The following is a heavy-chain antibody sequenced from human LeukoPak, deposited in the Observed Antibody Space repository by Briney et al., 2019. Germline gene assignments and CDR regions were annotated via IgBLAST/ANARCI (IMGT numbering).Heavy chain of an antibody. J-gene: IGHJ6*03. Sequence: SVKVSCKASGGTFSSYAISWVRQAPGQGLEWMGGIIPIFGTANYAQKFQGRVTITADKPTSTAYMELSSLRSEDTAVYYCARDRVGATNYMDVWGKGTTVTVSS. V-gene: IGHV1-69*06. CDR3: ARDRVGATNYMDV. CDR2: IIPIFGTA. D-gene: IGHD1-26*01. CDR1: GGTFSSYA.